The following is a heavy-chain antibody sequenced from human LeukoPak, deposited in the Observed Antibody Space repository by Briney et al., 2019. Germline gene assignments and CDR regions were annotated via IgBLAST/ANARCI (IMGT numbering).Heavy chain of an antibody. CDR2: IIPILGIT. J-gene: IGHJ6*02. D-gene: IGHD6-19*01. V-gene: IGHV1-69*10. Sequence: ASVKVSCKASGGTFSSYAFSWVRQAPGQGLEWMGGIIPILGITNYAQKFQGRVTITADTSTSTAYMELSSLISDDTAVYYCARGGQQWLSTNYYYYGMDVWGQGTTVTVSS. CDR3: ARGGQQWLSTNYYYYGMDV. CDR1: GGTFSSYA.